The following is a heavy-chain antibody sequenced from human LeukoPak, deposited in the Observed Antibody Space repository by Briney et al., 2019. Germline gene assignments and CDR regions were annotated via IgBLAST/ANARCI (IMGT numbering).Heavy chain of an antibody. D-gene: IGHD5-24*01. J-gene: IGHJ4*02. V-gene: IGHV3-30*18. CDR1: GFSFSTYG. Sequence: PGRSLRLSCAASGFSFSTYGMHWVRQAPGNGLEWLSVISYDGSNKYYADSVKGRFSISRDNSKNTLYLQMNSLRAEDTAVYYCAKLGAGGYNLAYWGQGTLVTVSS. CDR2: ISYDGSNK. CDR3: AKLGAGGYNLAY.